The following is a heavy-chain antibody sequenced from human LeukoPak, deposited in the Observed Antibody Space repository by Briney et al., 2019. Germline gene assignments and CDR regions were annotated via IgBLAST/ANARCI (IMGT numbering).Heavy chain of an antibody. Sequence: SETLSLTCTVSGGSISSGSYYWSWIRQPPEKGLEWIGSIYQSGNTYYNPSLKSRVTISVDTSKNQFSLKLSSVTAADTAVYYCARDARYFDWLAIYYMDVWGKGTTVTISS. CDR1: GGSISSGSYY. CDR3: ARDARYFDWLAIYYMDV. D-gene: IGHD3-9*01. CDR2: IYQSGNT. V-gene: IGHV4-39*07. J-gene: IGHJ6*03.